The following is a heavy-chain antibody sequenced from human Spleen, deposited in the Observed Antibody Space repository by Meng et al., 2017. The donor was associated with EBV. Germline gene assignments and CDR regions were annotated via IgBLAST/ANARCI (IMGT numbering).Heavy chain of an antibody. J-gene: IGHJ4*02. Sequence: QGHLQESGPVLVQPSGTLSPTCGVSGGSISSSKWWTWVRQPPGKGLEWIGDIHHSGSTNYNPSLKSRVTISVDKSKNQVSLKLNSVTAADTAVYYCATGISPAIPFDYWGQGTLVTVSS. V-gene: IGHV4-4*02. CDR2: IHHSGST. CDR1: GGSISSSKW. D-gene: IGHD6-13*01. CDR3: ATGISPAIPFDY.